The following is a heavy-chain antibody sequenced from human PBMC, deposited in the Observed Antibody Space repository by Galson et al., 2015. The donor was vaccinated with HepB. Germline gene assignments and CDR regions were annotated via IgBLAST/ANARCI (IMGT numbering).Heavy chain of an antibody. D-gene: IGHD5-18*01. CDR2: INSDGSST. Sequence: SLRLSCAASGFTFSSYWMHWVRQAPGKGLVWVSRINSDGSSTSYADSVKGRFTISRDNAKNTLYLQMNSLRAEDTAVYYCARRGIQLWLPSHFDLWGRGTLVTVSS. V-gene: IGHV3-74*01. CDR3: ARRGIQLWLPSHFDL. J-gene: IGHJ2*01. CDR1: GFTFSSYW.